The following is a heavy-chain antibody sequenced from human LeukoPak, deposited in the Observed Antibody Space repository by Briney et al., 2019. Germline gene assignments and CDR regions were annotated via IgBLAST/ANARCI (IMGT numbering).Heavy chain of an antibody. D-gene: IGHD3-10*01. CDR1: GGSFTGYY. V-gene: IGHV4-34*01. Sequence: SETLSLTCAVYGGSFTGYYWSWIRQPPGKGLEWIGEINDSGSTNYNPSLKSRVTISVDTSKNQFSLKLSSVTAADTAVYYCARGSPSMWFGELPRYYYYMDVWGKGTTVTVSS. CDR3: ARGSPSMWFGELPRYYYYMDV. CDR2: INDSGST. J-gene: IGHJ6*03.